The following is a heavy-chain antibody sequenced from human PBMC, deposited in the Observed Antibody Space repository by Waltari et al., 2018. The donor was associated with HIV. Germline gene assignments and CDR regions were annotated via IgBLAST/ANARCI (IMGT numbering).Heavy chain of an antibody. Sequence: EVQLLESGGGLVQPGGSLRLSCAASGFTFSSYAMSWVRQAPGKGRYGVAAIRCSGVSTYYADSVKCRFTISRDNSKNTLYLQMNSLRAEDTAVYYCAKGCGSGYYYYGMDVWGQGTTVTVSS. CDR2: IRCSGVST. CDR3: AKGCGSGYYYYGMDV. D-gene: IGHD2-21*01. J-gene: IGHJ6*02. CDR1: GFTFSSYA. V-gene: IGHV3-23*01.